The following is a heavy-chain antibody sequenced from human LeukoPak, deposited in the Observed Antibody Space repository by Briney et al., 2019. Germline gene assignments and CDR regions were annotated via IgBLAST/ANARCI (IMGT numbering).Heavy chain of an antibody. D-gene: IGHD5-18*01. J-gene: IGHJ4*02. V-gene: IGHV4-61*01. Sequence: TSETLSLTCTVSGDSVSSGSSYWSWIRQPPGEGLQWLGYIYHSGSTNYNPSLKSRVTISVDTSKNQFSLKLSSVTAADTAVYYCARQRGYSYAPGYFDYWGQGTLVTVSS. CDR2: IYHSGST. CDR1: GDSVSSGSSY. CDR3: ARQRGYSYAPGYFDY.